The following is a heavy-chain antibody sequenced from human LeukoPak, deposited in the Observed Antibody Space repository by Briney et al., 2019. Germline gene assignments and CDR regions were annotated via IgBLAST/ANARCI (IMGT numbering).Heavy chain of an antibody. CDR2: VYRSGST. Sequence: SETLSLTCTVSGGSISNYYWSWIRQPAGKGLQWIGRVYRSGSTNYNPSLKSRVTISVDTSKNQFSLKLSSVTAADTAVYYCARRGVAGTAYWGQGTLVTVSS. CDR3: ARRGVAGTAY. CDR1: GGSISNYY. J-gene: IGHJ4*02. D-gene: IGHD6-19*01. V-gene: IGHV4-4*07.